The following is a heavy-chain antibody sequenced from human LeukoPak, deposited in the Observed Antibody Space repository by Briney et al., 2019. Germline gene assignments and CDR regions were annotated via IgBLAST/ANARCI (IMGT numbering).Heavy chain of an antibody. CDR3: ARGGNGVVPSDAFDI. Sequence: GGSLRLSCAASGFTFSSYAMHWVRQAPGKGLEWVAVISYDGSIKYYADSVKGRFTISRDNSKNTLYLQMNSLRAEDTAVYYCARGGNGVVPSDAFDIWGQGTMVTVSS. V-gene: IGHV3-30-3*01. CDR1: GFTFSSYA. D-gene: IGHD3-3*01. CDR2: ISYDGSIK. J-gene: IGHJ3*02.